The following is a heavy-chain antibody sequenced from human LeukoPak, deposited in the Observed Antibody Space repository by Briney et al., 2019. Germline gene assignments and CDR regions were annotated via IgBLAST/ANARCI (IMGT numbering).Heavy chain of an antibody. V-gene: IGHV4-34*01. CDR1: GGSFSGYY. Sequence: KPSETLSLTCAVYGGSFSGYYWSWIRQPPGKGLEWIWEINHSGSTNYNPSLKSRVTISVDTSKNQFSLKLSSVTAADTAVYYCARGRYSSGWYEGNWFDPWGQGTLVTVSS. J-gene: IGHJ5*02. D-gene: IGHD6-19*01. CDR3: ARGRYSSGWYEGNWFDP. CDR2: INHSGST.